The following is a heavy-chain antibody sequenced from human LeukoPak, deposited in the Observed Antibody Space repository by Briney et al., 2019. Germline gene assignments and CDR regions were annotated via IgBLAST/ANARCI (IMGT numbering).Heavy chain of an antibody. V-gene: IGHV3-20*04. D-gene: IGHD3-10*01. J-gene: IGHJ6*03. CDR3: ARVSMVRGVITHYYYYYMDV. Sequence: PGGSLRLSCAASGFTFDDYGMSWVRQAPGKGLEWVSGINWNDGSTGYADSVKGRFTISRDNAKNSLYLQMNSLGAEDTALYYCARVSMVRGVITHYYYYYMDVWGKGTTVTVSS. CDR2: INWNDGST. CDR1: GFTFDDYG.